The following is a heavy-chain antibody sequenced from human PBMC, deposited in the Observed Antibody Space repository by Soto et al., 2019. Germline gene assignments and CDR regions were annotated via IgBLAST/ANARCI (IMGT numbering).Heavy chain of an antibody. D-gene: IGHD2-15*01. CDR3: AKETYSGPLDY. CDR2: ISYDGSNK. Sequence: QVQLVESGGGVVQPGRSLRLSCAASGFTFSSYGMHWVRQAPGKGLEWVAVISYDGSNKYYADSVKGRVTISRDNSKNTLYLQMNSLRAEDKAVYYCAKETYSGPLDYWGQGTLVTVSS. J-gene: IGHJ4*02. CDR1: GFTFSSYG. V-gene: IGHV3-30*18.